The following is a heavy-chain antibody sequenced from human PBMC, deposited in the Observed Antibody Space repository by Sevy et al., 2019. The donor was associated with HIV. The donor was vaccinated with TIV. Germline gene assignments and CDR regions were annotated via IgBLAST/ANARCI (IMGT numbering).Heavy chain of an antibody. CDR3: AGEGVYCSGGRCKPGCWFDP. Sequence: ASVKVSCKASAYTFTGYYMHWVRQAPGQGLELMGWINPNSSGTNYAQKFQGRVTMTRATSISTAYMELCRLGSDDTVVYYCAGEGVYCSGGRCKPGCWFDPWGHGTLVTVSS. J-gene: IGHJ5*02. D-gene: IGHD2-15*01. CDR1: AYTFTGYY. V-gene: IGHV1-2*02. CDR2: INPNSSGT.